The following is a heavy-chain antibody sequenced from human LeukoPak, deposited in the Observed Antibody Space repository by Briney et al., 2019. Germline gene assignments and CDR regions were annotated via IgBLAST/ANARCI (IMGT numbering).Heavy chain of an antibody. J-gene: IGHJ4*02. CDR1: GGSISSYY. V-gene: IGHV4-4*07. CDR3: ARGSNYCSGGSCYLDY. CDR2: IYTSGST. Sequence: SETLSLTCTVSGGSISSYYWSWIRQPAGKGLEWIGRIYTSGSTNYNPSLKSRATISVDRSKNQFSLKLSSVTAADTAVYYCARGSNYCSGGSCYLDYWGQGTLVTVSS. D-gene: IGHD2-15*01.